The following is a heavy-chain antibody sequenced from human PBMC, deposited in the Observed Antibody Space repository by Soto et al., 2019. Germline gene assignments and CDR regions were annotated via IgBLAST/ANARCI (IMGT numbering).Heavy chain of an antibody. CDR3: AKDWSYGLDV. J-gene: IGHJ6*02. Sequence: GGSLRLSCPASGFSFSNTWMHWVRQAPGKGLVWVSHVNSDGSNTNYADFVKGRFTVSRDNARNTVYLQMNSLRADDTAVYYCAKDWSYGLDVWGQGTKVTVSS. CDR2: VNSDGSNT. D-gene: IGHD3-9*01. V-gene: IGHV3-74*01. CDR1: GFSFSNTW.